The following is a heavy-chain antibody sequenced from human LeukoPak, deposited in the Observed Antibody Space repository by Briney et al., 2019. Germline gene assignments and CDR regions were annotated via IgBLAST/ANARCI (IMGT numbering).Heavy chain of an antibody. Sequence: ASVKVSCKASGYTFTSYGISWVRQAPGQGLEWMGWISAYNGNTNYAQKLQGRVTMTTGTSTSTAYMELRSLRSDDTAVYYCARGSRLLWFGESNDYWGQGTLVTVSS. CDR2: ISAYNGNT. D-gene: IGHD3-10*01. V-gene: IGHV1-18*01. CDR1: GYTFTSYG. J-gene: IGHJ4*02. CDR3: ARGSRLLWFGESNDY.